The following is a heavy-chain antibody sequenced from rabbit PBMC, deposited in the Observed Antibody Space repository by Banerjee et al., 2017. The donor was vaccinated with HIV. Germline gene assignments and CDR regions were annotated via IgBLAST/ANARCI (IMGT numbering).Heavy chain of an antibody. CDR2: IYAGDSANT. CDR3: ARDPGDYFNL. CDR1: GFSFSSSYY. V-gene: IGHV1S40*01. J-gene: IGHJ4*01. Sequence: QSLQESGGDLVKPGASLTLTCTASGFSFSSSYYMSWVRQAPGKGLEWIGCIYAGDSANTYYASWATGRFTISKTSSTTVTLQMTSLTAADTATYFCARDPGDYFNLWGPGTLVTVS.